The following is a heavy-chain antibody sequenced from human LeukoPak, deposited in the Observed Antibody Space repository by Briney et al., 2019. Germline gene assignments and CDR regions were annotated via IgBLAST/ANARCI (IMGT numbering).Heavy chain of an antibody. CDR3: AREASSSWSQDHDYFDY. V-gene: IGHV4-34*01. D-gene: IGHD6-13*01. Sequence: PSETLSLTCAVYGGSFSGYYWSWIRQPPGKGLEWIGEINHSGSTNYNPSLKSRVTISVDTSKNQFSLKLSSVTAADTAVYYCAREASSSWSQDHDYFDYWGQGTLVTVSS. J-gene: IGHJ4*02. CDR1: GGSFSGYY. CDR2: INHSGST.